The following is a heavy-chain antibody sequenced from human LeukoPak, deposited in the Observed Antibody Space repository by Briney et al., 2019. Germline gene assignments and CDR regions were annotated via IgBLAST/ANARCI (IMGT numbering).Heavy chain of an antibody. CDR2: FSGSGAGT. D-gene: IGHD5-24*01. V-gene: IGHV3-23*01. J-gene: IGHJ4*02. Sequence: GGSLRLSCAAPGFNLRSYAMSWVRQAPGKGLEWVSGFSGSGAGTYYADSVKGRFTISRDNSRNTLYLQMNSLRAEDTAVYYCAKGDGDFDYWGQGTLVTVSS. CDR3: AKGDGDFDY. CDR1: GFNLRSYA.